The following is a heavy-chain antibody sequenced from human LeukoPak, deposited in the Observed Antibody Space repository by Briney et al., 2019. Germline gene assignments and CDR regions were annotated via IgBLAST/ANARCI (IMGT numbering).Heavy chain of an antibody. J-gene: IGHJ6*03. D-gene: IGHD3-9*01. CDR1: GGSISSYY. V-gene: IGHV4-59*01. CDR3: ARSTPYYDILTGYYKAYYYYYMDV. CDR2: IYYSGST. Sequence: PSETLSLTCTVSGGSISSYYWSWIRQPPGKGLEWIGYIYYSGSTNYNPSLKSRVTISVDTSKNQFSLKLSSVTAADTAVYYCARSTPYYDILTGYYKAYYYYYMDVWGKGTTVTVSS.